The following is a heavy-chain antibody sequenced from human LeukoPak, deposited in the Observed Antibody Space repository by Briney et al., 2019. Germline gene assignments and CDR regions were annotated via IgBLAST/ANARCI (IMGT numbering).Heavy chain of an antibody. CDR3: ARVISSYYDFWSGYYRPQYFDC. CDR2: INAYNGNT. D-gene: IGHD3-3*01. J-gene: IGHJ4*02. CDR1: RYTFTSYG. Sequence: ASVKVSYKASRYTFTSYGISWVRQAPRQGLEWMGWINAYNGNTNYAQKLQGRVTMTTDKAPSKAYMELRSLRSDDTDGYYCARVISSYYDFWSGYYRPQYFDCWGGGSPVTVCS. V-gene: IGHV1-18*01.